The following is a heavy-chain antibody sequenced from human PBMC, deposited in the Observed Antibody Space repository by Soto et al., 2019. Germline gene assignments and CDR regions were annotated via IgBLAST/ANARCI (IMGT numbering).Heavy chain of an antibody. V-gene: IGHV3-74*01. CDR3: ARGWFGPDV. Sequence: EVQLVESGGGLVQPGGSLRLSCAASGFTLSGRSMHWVRQAPGKGLVWVSGIDNAGTDSTYADPVKGRFTSSRDNAKNMLYLQMNSLRVKDTAVYYCARGWFGPDVWGKGTTVTVSS. D-gene: IGHD3-10*01. CDR1: GFTLSGRS. CDR2: IDNAGTDS. J-gene: IGHJ6*04.